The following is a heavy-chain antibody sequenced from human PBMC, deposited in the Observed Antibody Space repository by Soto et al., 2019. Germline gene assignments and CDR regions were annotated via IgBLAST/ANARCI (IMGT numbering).Heavy chain of an antibody. CDR3: ARENPDIVVAVAATNNWFDP. CDR1: GGTFSSYA. CDR2: IIPIFGTA. D-gene: IGHD2-15*01. Sequence: SVKVSCKASGGTFSSYAISWVRQAPGQGLEWMGGIIPIFGTANYAQKFQGRVTITADESTSTAYMELSSLRSEDTAVYYCARENPDIVVAVAATNNWFDPWGQGTLVTVSS. J-gene: IGHJ5*02. V-gene: IGHV1-69*13.